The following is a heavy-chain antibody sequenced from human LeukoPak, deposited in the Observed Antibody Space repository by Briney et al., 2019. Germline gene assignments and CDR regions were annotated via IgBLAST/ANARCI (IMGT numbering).Heavy chain of an antibody. CDR1: GFTFSSSA. Sequence: GGSLRLSCAASGFTFSSSAMSWIRQAPGKGLEWVSAISGSGGSTFDADSVKGRFTISRDNSKNTLYLQMNGLRAEDTAVYYCATPWGGVYGYSTHWGQGTLVTVSS. CDR2: ISGSGGST. V-gene: IGHV3-23*01. J-gene: IGHJ4*02. D-gene: IGHD5-24*01. CDR3: ATPWGGVYGYSTH.